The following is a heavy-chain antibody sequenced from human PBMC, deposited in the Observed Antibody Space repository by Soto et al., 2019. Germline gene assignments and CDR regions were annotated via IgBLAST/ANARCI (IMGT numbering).Heavy chain of an antibody. J-gene: IGHJ6*01. CDR3: ARSGLGFGFWSGYYPHGMDV. CDR2: IYHSGST. CDR1: GGSISSGGYS. V-gene: IGHV4-30-2*01. D-gene: IGHD3-3*01. Sequence: SETLSLTCAVSGGSISSGGYSWSWIRQPPGKGLEWIGYIYHSGSTYYNPSLKSRVTISVDRSKNQFSLKLSSVTAADTAVYYCARSGLGFGFWSGYYPHGMDVWGKGPRSPSPQ.